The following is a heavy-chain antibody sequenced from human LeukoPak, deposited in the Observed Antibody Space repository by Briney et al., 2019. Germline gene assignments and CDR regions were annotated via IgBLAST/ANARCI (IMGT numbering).Heavy chain of an antibody. D-gene: IGHD4-4*01. CDR1: GGSISNYY. Sequence: ASETLSLTCTVSGGSISNYYWSWIRQPPGKGLEWIGYIYYSGSTNYIPSLKSRVTISGDTSKNQFSLKLSSVTAADTAVYYCAGADSNLRDAFDIWGQGTMVSVSS. J-gene: IGHJ3*02. CDR2: IYYSGST. CDR3: AGADSNLRDAFDI. V-gene: IGHV4-59*08.